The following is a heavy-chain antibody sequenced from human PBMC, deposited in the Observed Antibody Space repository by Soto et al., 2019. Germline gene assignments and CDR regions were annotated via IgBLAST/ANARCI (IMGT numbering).Heavy chain of an antibody. J-gene: IGHJ4*02. CDR2: VSYDGSNK. V-gene: IGHV3-30*04. CDR3: AKERGRYCSGARCYLFDS. Sequence: QVQLVQSGGGVVQPGRSLTLSCAASGVTFNTYAMHWVRQAPGTGLEWVAIVSYDGSNKYYADSVKGRFTISRDNSKSTLNLQTNSVRAEDTAVYYCAKERGRYCSGARCYLFDSWGQGTLVTVSS. D-gene: IGHD2-15*01. CDR1: GVTFNTYA.